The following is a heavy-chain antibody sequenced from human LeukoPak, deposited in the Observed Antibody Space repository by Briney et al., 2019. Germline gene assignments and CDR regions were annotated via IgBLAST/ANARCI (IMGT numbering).Heavy chain of an antibody. Sequence: GGSLRLSCAASGFTFSSYAMHWVRQAPGKGLEWVAVISYDGSNKYYADSVKGRFTISRDNSKNTLYLQMHSLRAEDTAVYYCARAHYDFWSGYSMGDYYYGMDVWGQGTTVTVSS. V-gene: IGHV3-30-3*01. CDR2: ISYDGSNK. D-gene: IGHD3-3*01. J-gene: IGHJ6*02. CDR3: ARAHYDFWSGYSMGDYYYGMDV. CDR1: GFTFSSYA.